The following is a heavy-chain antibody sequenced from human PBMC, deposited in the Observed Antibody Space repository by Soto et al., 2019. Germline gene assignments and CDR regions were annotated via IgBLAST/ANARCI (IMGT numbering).Heavy chain of an antibody. CDR2: IYHSGST. V-gene: IGHV4-59*08. Sequence: SETLSLTCTVSSGSISTYYWSWIRQPPGKGLEWIGYIYHSGSTNYNPSLESRVTISVDTSKNQFSLNLSSVTAADTAVYYCARHGGRYCSGGDCYFKWFDPWGQGTLVTVSS. J-gene: IGHJ5*02. CDR1: SGSISTYY. CDR3: ARHGGRYCSGGDCYFKWFDP. D-gene: IGHD2-15*01.